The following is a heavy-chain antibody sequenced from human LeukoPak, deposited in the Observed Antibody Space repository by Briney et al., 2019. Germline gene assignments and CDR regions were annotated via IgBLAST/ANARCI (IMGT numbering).Heavy chain of an antibody. CDR3: ARDRSSTSSPYYYMDV. J-gene: IGHJ6*03. D-gene: IGHD2-2*01. CDR1: GFTVSSNY. Sequence: GGSLRLSCAASGFTVSSNYMSWVRQAPGKGLEWVSVIYSGGSTYYADSVKGRFTISRDNSKNTLYLQMNSLRAEDTAVYYCARDRSSTSSPYYYMDVWGKGTTVPVS. CDR2: IYSGGST. V-gene: IGHV3-53*01.